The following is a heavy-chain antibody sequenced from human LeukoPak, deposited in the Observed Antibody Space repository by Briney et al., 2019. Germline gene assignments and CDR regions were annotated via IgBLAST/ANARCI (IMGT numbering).Heavy chain of an antibody. CDR2: IRNDGSNK. CDR3: AKGPVAVAGRDWYFDL. J-gene: IGHJ2*01. D-gene: IGHD6-19*01. Sequence: GGSLRLSCAASGFTFSSYGMHWVRQAPGKGLEWVAFIRNDGSNKYYADSVKGRFTISRDNAKNSLYLQMSSLRAEDTALYYCAKGPVAVAGRDWYFDLWGRGTLVTVSS. V-gene: IGHV3-30*02. CDR1: GFTFSSYG.